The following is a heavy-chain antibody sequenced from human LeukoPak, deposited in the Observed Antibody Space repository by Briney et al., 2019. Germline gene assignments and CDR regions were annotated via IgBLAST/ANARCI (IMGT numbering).Heavy chain of an antibody. CDR2: IYYSGST. CDR3: ARNFRTEIRIDY. CDR1: GFTVSSNY. Sequence: GSLRLSCAASGFTVSSNYMSWVRQPPGKGLEWIGSIYYSGSTYYNPSLKSRVTISVDTSKNQFSLKLSSVTAADTAMYFCARNFRTEIRIDYWGQGTLVTVSP. D-gene: IGHD1-14*01. V-gene: IGHV4-39*01. J-gene: IGHJ4*02.